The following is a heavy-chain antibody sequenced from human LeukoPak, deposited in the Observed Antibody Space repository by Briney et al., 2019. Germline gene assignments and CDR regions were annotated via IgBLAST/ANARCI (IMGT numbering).Heavy chain of an antibody. Sequence: ASVTVSFTFSAYTLTELSMHWVRQAPGKGLGGVGGFDPEDGETIYAQKFQGRVTMTEDTSTDTAYMELSSLRSEDTAVYYCATFYDREGNFDYWGQGTLVTVSS. D-gene: IGHD3-22*01. J-gene: IGHJ4*02. CDR1: AYTLTELS. CDR2: FDPEDGET. CDR3: ATFYDREGNFDY. V-gene: IGHV1-24*01.